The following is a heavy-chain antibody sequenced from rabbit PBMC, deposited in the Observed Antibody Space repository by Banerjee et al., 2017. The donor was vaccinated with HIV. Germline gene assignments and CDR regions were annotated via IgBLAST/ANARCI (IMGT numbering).Heavy chain of an antibody. D-gene: IGHD6-1*01. J-gene: IGHJ4*01. CDR1: GFSFSGSYW. CDR2: IDAGSSGST. V-gene: IGHV1S45*01. CDR3: ARGNAGYAGYGYAIRFNL. Sequence: QEQLEESGGGLVKPEGSLTLTCTASGFSFSGSYWIYWVRQAPGKGLEWIGCIDAGSSGSTHYASWANGRFTISRSTSLNTVDLKMTSLTAADTATYFCARGNAGYAGYGYAIRFNLWGQGTLVT.